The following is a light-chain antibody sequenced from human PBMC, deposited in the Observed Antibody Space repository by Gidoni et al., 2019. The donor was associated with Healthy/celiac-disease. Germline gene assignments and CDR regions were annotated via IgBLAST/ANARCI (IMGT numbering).Light chain of an antibody. V-gene: IGKV1-39*01. CDR1: QSISSY. J-gene: IGKJ1*01. CDR3: QQSYSTLWT. CDR2: AAS. Sequence: DIQMTQSPSSLSASVGDRVTITCRASQSISSYLNWYQQKPGKAPKLLIYAASSLQSGVPLRFSGSRIGTDFTLTISSLQPEDFATYYCQQSYSTLWTFGQGTKVEIK.